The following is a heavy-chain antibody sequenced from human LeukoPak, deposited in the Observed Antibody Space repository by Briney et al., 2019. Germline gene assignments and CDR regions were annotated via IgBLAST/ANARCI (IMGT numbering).Heavy chain of an antibody. CDR1: GFTFSDYY. Sequence: GGSLRLSCAASGFTFSDYYMSWIRQAPGKGLEWVSAISGSGGSTYYADSVKGRFTISRDNSKNTLYLQMNSLRAEDTAVYYCAKDLGRGYSGYDGLYWGQGTLVTVSS. D-gene: IGHD5-12*01. CDR3: AKDLGRGYSGYDGLY. J-gene: IGHJ4*02. V-gene: IGHV3-23*01. CDR2: ISGSGGST.